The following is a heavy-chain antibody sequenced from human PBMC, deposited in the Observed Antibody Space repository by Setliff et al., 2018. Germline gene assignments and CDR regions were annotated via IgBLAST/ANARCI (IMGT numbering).Heavy chain of an antibody. Sequence: SETLSLTCAVYGGSFSGYYWSWIRQPPGKGLEWIGEINHSGSTNYNPSLKSRVTISVDTSKNQFSLKLSSVTAADTAVYYCARGAGAAGLFDYWGQGTPVTVSS. CDR2: INHSGST. J-gene: IGHJ4*02. CDR3: ARGAGAAGLFDY. D-gene: IGHD6-13*01. CDR1: GGSFSGYY. V-gene: IGHV4-34*01.